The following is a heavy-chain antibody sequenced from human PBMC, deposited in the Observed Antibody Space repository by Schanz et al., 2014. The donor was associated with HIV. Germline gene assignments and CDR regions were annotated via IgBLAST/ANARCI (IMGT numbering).Heavy chain of an antibody. CDR3: ARDRMVYAQAPLYYFDY. D-gene: IGHD2-8*01. V-gene: IGHV3-33*01. CDR1: GFTFSNYG. J-gene: IGHJ4*02. Sequence: VQLLDSGGGLVQPGRSLRLSCTASGFTFSNYGMHWVRQAPGKGLEWVAAIWYDGSNKFYADSVKGRFTISRDNSKNTLYLQMNSLRAEDTAVYYCARDRMVYAQAPLYYFDYWGQGTLVTVSS. CDR2: IWYDGSNK.